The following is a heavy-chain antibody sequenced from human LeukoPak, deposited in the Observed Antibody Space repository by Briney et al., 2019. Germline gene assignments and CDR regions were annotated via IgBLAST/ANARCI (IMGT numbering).Heavy chain of an antibody. CDR1: GFTFSSYG. V-gene: IGHV3-30*02. D-gene: IGHD2-2*01. CDR3: AKDEGRIVVVPAARRAGLVDY. CDR2: IRYDGSNK. J-gene: IGHJ4*02. Sequence: GGSLRLSCAASGFTFSSYGMHWVRQAPGKGLEWVAFIRYDGSNKYYADSVKGRFTISRDNSKNTLYLQMNSLRAEDTAVYYCAKDEGRIVVVPAARRAGLVDYWGQGTLVTVSS.